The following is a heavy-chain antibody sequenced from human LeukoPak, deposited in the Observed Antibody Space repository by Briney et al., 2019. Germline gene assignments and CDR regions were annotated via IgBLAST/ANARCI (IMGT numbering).Heavy chain of an antibody. Sequence: GGSLRLSCAASGFTFSSYGMLWVRQAPGKGLEWVAVISYDGSNKYYADSVKGRFTISRDNSKNTLYLQMNSLRAEDTAVYYCAKDPGYSSSLFEYFQHWGQGTLVTVSS. V-gene: IGHV3-30*18. J-gene: IGHJ1*01. CDR3: AKDPGYSSSLFEYFQH. CDR1: GFTFSSYG. D-gene: IGHD6-13*01. CDR2: ISYDGSNK.